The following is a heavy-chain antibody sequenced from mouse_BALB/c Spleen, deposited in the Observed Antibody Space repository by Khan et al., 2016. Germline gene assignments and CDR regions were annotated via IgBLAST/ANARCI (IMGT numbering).Heavy chain of an antibody. CDR1: GFNINDTY. CDR3: AGGNSPFDY. D-gene: IGHD2-1*01. CDR2: IDPENGNF. V-gene: IGHV14-3*02. Sequence: VQLQQSGAELVKPGASVSLSCTASGFNINDTYLHWVKQRPEQGLEWIGRIDPENGNFKFDPKFQGKATITADTYSNTTYLQLSVMTSEDTAVYYCAGGNSPFDYWGQGTTLTVSS. J-gene: IGHJ2*01.